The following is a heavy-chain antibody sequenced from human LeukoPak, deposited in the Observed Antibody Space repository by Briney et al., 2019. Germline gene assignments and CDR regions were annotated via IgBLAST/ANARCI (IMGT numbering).Heavy chain of an antibody. V-gene: IGHV3-33*06. J-gene: IGHJ3*02. Sequence: PGGSLRLSCAASGFTFSTYGMHWVRQAPGKRLEWVAVIWSDGNNRFYADSVKGRFTFSRDNSKNTLSLQMDSLRAEDTAVYYCVKERGPFDAFDIWGQGTMVTVFS. CDR3: VKERGPFDAFDI. CDR1: GFTFSTYG. CDR2: IWSDGNNR.